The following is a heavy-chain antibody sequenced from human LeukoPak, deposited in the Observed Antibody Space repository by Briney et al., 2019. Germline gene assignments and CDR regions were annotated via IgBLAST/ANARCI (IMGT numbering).Heavy chain of an antibody. J-gene: IGHJ4*02. V-gene: IGHV3-7*01. CDR1: GFTFSSYW. CDR2: IKQDGSEK. Sequence: PGGSLRLSCAASGFTFSSYWMSWVRQAPGKGLEWVANIKQDGSEKYYADSVKGRFTISRDNSKNTLYLQMNSLRAEDTAVYYCAKGESDGSGSYYYYFDYWGQGTLVTVSS. CDR3: AKGESDGSGSYYYYFDY. D-gene: IGHD3-10*01.